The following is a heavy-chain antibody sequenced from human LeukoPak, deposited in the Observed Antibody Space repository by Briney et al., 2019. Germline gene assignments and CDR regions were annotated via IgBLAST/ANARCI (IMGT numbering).Heavy chain of an antibody. CDR3: ARRYGHYDSDSGYYYPFDY. J-gene: IGHJ4*02. Sequence: ASVKVSCKASGYTFTSYGISWVQQAPGQGLEWMGWISAYNGNTNYAQNLQGRVIMTTDTSTSTAYMELRSLRSDDTAVYYCARRYGHYDSDSGYYYPFDYWGQGTLVTVSS. CDR2: ISAYNGNT. V-gene: IGHV1-18*01. D-gene: IGHD3-22*01. CDR1: GYTFTSYG.